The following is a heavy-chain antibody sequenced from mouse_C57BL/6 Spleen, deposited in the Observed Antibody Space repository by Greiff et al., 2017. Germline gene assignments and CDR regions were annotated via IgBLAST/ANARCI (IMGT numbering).Heavy chain of an antibody. CDR1: GYAFSSSW. CDR2: IYPGDGDT. CDR3: ARSPRRDYAMDY. J-gene: IGHJ4*01. Sequence: VKLMESGPELVKPGASVKISCKASGYAFSSSWMNWVKQRPGKGLEWIGRIYPGDGDTNYNGKFKGKATLTADKSSSTAYMQLSSLTSEDSAVYFCARSPRRDYAMDYWGQGTSVTVSA. V-gene: IGHV1-82*01.